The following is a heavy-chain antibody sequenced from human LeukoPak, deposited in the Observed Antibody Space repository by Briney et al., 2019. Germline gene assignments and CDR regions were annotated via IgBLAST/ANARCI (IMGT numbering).Heavy chain of an antibody. CDR3: ASRDPCSGDICYGLGY. J-gene: IGHJ4*02. CDR2: ISWTRHDT. V-gene: IGHV3-23*01. CDR1: GFTISSNG. Sequence: GGSLRLSCAASGFTISSNGMPWVRQAPGKGLEWVSGISWTRHDTYYADSVKGRFTISRDDSKNTLYLQMNSLRGEDTAAYYCASRDPCSGDICYGLGYWGQGTLVTVST. D-gene: IGHD2-15*01.